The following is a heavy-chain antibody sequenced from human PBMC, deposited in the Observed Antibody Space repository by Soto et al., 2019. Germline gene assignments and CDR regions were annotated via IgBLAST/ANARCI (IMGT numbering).Heavy chain of an antibody. Sequence: TCSVGGGKVGSVGFHWVWHQRPPGKGLEWIGYIYNGGSTYYRPSLKSRMHMSLDATRNHYSLRLTSVTAADTAVYFCARAPVGLDTISYFDYWGQGKLVT. D-gene: IGHD3-3*01. V-gene: IGHV4-30-4*01. CDR1: GGKVGSVGFH. CDR3: ARAPVGLDTISYFDY. CDR2: IYNGGST. J-gene: IGHJ4*02.